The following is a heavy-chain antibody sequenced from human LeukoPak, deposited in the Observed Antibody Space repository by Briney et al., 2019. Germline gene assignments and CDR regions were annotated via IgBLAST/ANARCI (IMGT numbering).Heavy chain of an antibody. J-gene: IGHJ4*02. D-gene: IGHD5-12*01. CDR3: ARARGYSGYASLDY. CDR2: ISYDGSNK. V-gene: IGHV3-30-3*01. Sequence: GRSLRFSCAASGFTFSSYAMHWVRQAPGKGLEWVAVISYDGSNKYYADSVKGRFTISRDNSKNTLYLQMNSLRAEDTAVYYCARARGYSGYASLDYWGQGTLVTVSS. CDR1: GFTFSSYA.